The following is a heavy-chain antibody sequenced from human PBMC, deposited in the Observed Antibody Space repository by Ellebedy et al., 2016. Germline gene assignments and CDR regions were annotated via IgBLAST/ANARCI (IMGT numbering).Heavy chain of an antibody. CDR2: INHSGST. D-gene: IGHD3-10*01. J-gene: IGHJ6*02. CDR3: ARGLTYYYGSGSYVTYYYYGMDV. V-gene: IGHV4-34*01. Sequence: SETLSLXXAVYGGSFSGYYWSWIRQPPGKGLEWIGEINHSGSTNYNPSLKSRVTISVDTSKNQFSLKLSSVTAADTAVYYCARGLTYYYGSGSYVTYYYYGMDVWGQGTTVTVSS. CDR1: GGSFSGYY.